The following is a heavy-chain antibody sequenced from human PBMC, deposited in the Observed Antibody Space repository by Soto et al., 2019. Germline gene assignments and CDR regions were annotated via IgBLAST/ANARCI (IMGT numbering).Heavy chain of an antibody. Sequence: QVQLQESGPGLVKPSQTLSLTCTVSGGSISDGYYWSWIRQHPGKGLEWIGSISYSGSTSYNPSLKSRLTISVDRSKSLFSLNLSSVTAADTAVYYCARRDRSGYSYWLDTWGQGTLVTVSS. V-gene: IGHV4-31*03. J-gene: IGHJ5*02. D-gene: IGHD3-22*01. CDR2: ISYSGST. CDR3: ARRDRSGYSYWLDT. CDR1: GGSISDGYY.